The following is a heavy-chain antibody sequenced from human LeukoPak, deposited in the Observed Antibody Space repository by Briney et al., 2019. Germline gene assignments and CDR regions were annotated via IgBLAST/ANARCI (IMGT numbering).Heavy chain of an antibody. J-gene: IGHJ6*02. CDR2: IYTSGST. D-gene: IGHD2-15*01. CDR1: GGSISSYY. Sequence: SETLSLTCTVSGGSISSYYWSWIRQPAGKGLEWIGRIYTSGSTNYNPSLKSRVTMSVDTSKNQFSLKLSSVTAADTAVYYCARDTLLSHYYYYYGMVVWGQGTTVTVSS. CDR3: ARDTLLSHYYYYYGMVV. V-gene: IGHV4-4*07.